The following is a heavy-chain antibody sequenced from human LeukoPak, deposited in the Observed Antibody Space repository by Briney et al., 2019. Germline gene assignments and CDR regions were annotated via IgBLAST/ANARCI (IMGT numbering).Heavy chain of an antibody. Sequence: GGSLRLSCVASGFTFSSCWMSWVRQAPGKGLEWVANIKQDGSEKYYVDSVKGRFTISRDNAKNSLYLQMNSLRAEDTAVYYCARVTEELIWLDYYYYMDVWGKGTTVTVSS. D-gene: IGHD1-7*01. CDR3: ARVTEELIWLDYYYYMDV. CDR1: GFTFSSCW. V-gene: IGHV3-7*04. J-gene: IGHJ6*03. CDR2: IKQDGSEK.